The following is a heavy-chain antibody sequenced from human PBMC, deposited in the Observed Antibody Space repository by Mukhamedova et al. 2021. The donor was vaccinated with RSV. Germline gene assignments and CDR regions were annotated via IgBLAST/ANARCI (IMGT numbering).Heavy chain of an antibody. Sequence: FSSYTISWVRQAPGQGLEWMGRIIPILGIANYAQKFQGRVTITADNSTSTAYMELSSLRSEDTAVSYCARDKEAFDILGQGTMVT. J-gene: IGHJ3*02. CDR2: IIPILGIA. CDR3: ARDKEAFDI. V-gene: IGHV1-69*04. CDR1: FSSYT.